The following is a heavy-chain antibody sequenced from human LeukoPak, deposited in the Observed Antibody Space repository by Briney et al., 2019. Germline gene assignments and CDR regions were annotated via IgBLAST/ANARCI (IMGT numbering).Heavy chain of an antibody. D-gene: IGHD1-26*01. Sequence: GSLRLSCAASGFTFSSYWMNWVRQAPGKGLEWIGEINHSGSTNYNPSLKSRVTISVDTSKNQFSLKLSSVTAADTAVYYCARARDIVGATSYYYYGMDVWGQGTTVTVSS. CDR3: ARARDIVGATSYYYYGMDV. J-gene: IGHJ6*02. V-gene: IGHV4-34*01. CDR2: INHSGST. CDR1: GFTFSSYW.